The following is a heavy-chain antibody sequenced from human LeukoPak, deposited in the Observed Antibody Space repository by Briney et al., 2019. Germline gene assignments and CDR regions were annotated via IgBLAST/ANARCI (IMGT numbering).Heavy chain of an antibody. CDR2: IYYSGST. D-gene: IGHD3-22*01. Sequence: PSETLSLTCTVSGGSISSSSYYWGWIRQPPGKGLEWIGSIYYSGSTYYNPSLKSQVTISVDTSKNQFSLKLSSVTAADTAVYYCANEPDSSGYYYGWGQGTLATVSS. V-gene: IGHV4-39*07. CDR3: ANEPDSSGYYYG. CDR1: GGSISSSSYY. J-gene: IGHJ4*02.